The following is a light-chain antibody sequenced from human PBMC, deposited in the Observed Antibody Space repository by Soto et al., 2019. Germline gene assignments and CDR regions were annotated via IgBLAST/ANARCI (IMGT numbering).Light chain of an antibody. CDR2: TNS. CDR1: SSNIGAGYD. Sequence: QSVLPQPPSVSGAPGPGVTISCAGTSSNIGAGYDVHWYQQVPGTAPKLLIYTNSNRPSGVPDRFSGSQSGTSASLAITGLQAADEADYYCQSYDSSLSALVFGGGTKLTVL. V-gene: IGLV1-40*01. CDR3: QSYDSSLSALV. J-gene: IGLJ3*02.